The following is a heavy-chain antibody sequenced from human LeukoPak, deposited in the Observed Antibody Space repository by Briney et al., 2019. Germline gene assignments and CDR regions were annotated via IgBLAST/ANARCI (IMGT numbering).Heavy chain of an antibody. CDR1: GYSFTSYW. CDR2: IYPGDSDT. CDR3: ATAPYDSCGYTPYYFDY. D-gene: IGHD3-22*01. Sequence: GESLKISCKGSGYSFTSYWIGWVCQMPGKGLEWMGIIYPGDSDTRYSPSFQGQVTISADKSISTAYLQWSSLKASDTAMYYCATAPYDSCGYTPYYFDYFVQGTLVTGSS. V-gene: IGHV5-51*01. J-gene: IGHJ4*02.